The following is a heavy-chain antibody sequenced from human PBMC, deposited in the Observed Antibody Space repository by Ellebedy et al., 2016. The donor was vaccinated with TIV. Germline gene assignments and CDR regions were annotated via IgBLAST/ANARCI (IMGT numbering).Heavy chain of an antibody. CDR2: ISHSGST. V-gene: IGHV4-38-2*02. Sequence: MPSETLSLTCTVSGYSIGSGFYWGWIRQPPGKGLEWIGRISHSGSTYYNQSLKSRLTISSDVSKNQLSLRLSSVTAADTAVYYCARDGAGRWDYWGPGTLVTVSS. CDR1: GYSIGSGFY. CDR3: ARDGAGRWDY. J-gene: IGHJ4*02. D-gene: IGHD4-23*01.